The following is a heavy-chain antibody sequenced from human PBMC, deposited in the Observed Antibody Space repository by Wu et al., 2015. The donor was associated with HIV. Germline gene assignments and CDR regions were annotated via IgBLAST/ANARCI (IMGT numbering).Heavy chain of an antibody. V-gene: IGHV1-2*02. D-gene: IGHD3-10*01. Sequence: QVQLVQSGAEVKKPGASVKVSCKASGYTFTGYYMHWVRQAPGQGLEWMGWINPNSGGTNYAQKFQGRVTMTRDTSISTAYMELSRLRSDDTAVYYCARDGEWGTLMVRGVIIPYYYYGMDVWGQGP. J-gene: IGHJ6*02. CDR2: INPNSGGT. CDR1: GYTFTGYY. CDR3: ARDGEWGTLMVRGVIIPYYYYGMDV.